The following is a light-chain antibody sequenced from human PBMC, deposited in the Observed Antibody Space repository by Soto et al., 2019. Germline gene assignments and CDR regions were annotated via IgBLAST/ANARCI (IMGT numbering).Light chain of an antibody. J-gene: IGKJ4*01. CDR1: QSVSSN. CDR3: QQYNNWPLT. V-gene: IGKV3-15*01. Sequence: EIVMTQSPATLSVSPGERATLSCRASQSVSSNLAWYQQKPGQAPRLLIYGASTMATGIPARFSGSGSGTEFPLTISSLQPEDCAVYYCQQYNNWPLTFGQGTKVEIK. CDR2: GAS.